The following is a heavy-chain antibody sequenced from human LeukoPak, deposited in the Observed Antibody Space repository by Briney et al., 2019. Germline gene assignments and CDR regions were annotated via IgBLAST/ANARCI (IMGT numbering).Heavy chain of an antibody. CDR3: ARSIPRGYSYNY. J-gene: IGHJ4*02. Sequence: ASVKVSCKASGYTFTGYYMYWVRQAPGQGLEWMGWINPNSGGTNYAQKFQGRVTMTRDTSISTAYMELSRLRSDDTAVYYCARSIPRGYSYNYWGQGTLVTVSS. CDR1: GYTFTGYY. V-gene: IGHV1-2*02. CDR2: INPNSGGT. D-gene: IGHD5-18*01.